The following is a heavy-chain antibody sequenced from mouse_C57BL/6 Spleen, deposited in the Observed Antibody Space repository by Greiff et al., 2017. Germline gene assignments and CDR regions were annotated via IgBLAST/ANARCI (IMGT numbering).Heavy chain of an antibody. CDR1: GYTFTSYW. V-gene: IGHV1-55*01. CDR3: ARTPGRDYSNYAWFAY. Sequence: QVQLQQSGAELVKPGASVKMSCKASGYTFTSYWITWVKQRPGQGLEWIGDIYPGSGSTNYNEKFKSKATLTVDTSSSTAYMQLSSLTSEDSAVYYCARTPGRDYSNYAWFAYWGQGTLVTVSA. D-gene: IGHD2-5*01. J-gene: IGHJ3*01. CDR2: IYPGSGST.